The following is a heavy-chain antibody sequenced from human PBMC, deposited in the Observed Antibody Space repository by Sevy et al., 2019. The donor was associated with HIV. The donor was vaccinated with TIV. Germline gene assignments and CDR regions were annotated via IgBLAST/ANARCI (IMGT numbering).Heavy chain of an antibody. CDR3: AHGLYGDYANWFDP. CDR2: LYWDDDK. J-gene: IGHJ5*02. V-gene: IGHV2-5*02. D-gene: IGHD4-17*01. Sequence: SGPTLVNPTQTLTLTCTFSGFSLSTSGMGVGWIHQPPGKALEWLALLYWDDDKRYSPSLKSRLTITKDTSKNQVVLTMTNMDPVDTGTYYCAHGLYGDYANWFDPWGQGTLVTVSS. CDR1: GFSLSTSGMG.